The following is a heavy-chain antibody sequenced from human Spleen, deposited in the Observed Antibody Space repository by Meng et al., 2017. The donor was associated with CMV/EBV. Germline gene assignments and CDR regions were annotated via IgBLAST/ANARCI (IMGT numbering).Heavy chain of an antibody. CDR3: ARDFYYDSSGDNY. J-gene: IGHJ4*02. Sequence: GESLKISCVASGFTFSDHWMSWVRQAPGKGLEWVAVISYDGSNKYYADSVKGRFTISRDNSKNTLYLQMNSLRAEDTAVYYCARDFYYDSSGDNYWGQGTLVTVSS. CDR1: GFTFSDHW. CDR2: ISYDGSNK. V-gene: IGHV3-30-3*01. D-gene: IGHD3-22*01.